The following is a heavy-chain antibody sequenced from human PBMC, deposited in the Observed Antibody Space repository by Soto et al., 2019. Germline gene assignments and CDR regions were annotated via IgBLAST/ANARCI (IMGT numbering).Heavy chain of an antibody. CDR2: ITTSSSYI. D-gene: IGHD5-18*01. CDR3: ASSRGYRFAY. J-gene: IGHJ4*02. V-gene: IGHV3-21*01. Sequence: GGPLRLFCGSSGFTFSSYSMNWVRQAPGKGLEWVSSITTSSSYIYYADSVKGRFTISRDNAKNSLYLQMNSLRAEDTAVYYCASSRGYRFAYWGQGTLVTVSS. CDR1: GFTFSSYS.